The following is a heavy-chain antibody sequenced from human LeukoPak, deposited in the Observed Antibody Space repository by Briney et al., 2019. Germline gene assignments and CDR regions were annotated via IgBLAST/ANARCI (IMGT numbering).Heavy chain of an antibody. Sequence: ASVKVSCKASGYTFTSYGITWVRQAPGQGLEWMGWISSYNGDTKYAQKVQGRVTVTTDTSTSTAYMELRSLSLDDTAVYYCARGDYGGGLDYWGQGTLVTVSS. V-gene: IGHV1-18*01. CDR2: ISSYNGDT. J-gene: IGHJ4*02. CDR1: GYTFTSYG. CDR3: ARGDYGGGLDY. D-gene: IGHD4-23*01.